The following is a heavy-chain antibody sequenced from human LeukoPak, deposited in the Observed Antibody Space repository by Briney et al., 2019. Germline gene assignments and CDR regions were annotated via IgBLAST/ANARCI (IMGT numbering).Heavy chain of an antibody. CDR1: GFTFGDYA. CDR2: IRSKAYGGTT. Sequence: PGGSLRLSCTASGFTFGDYAMSWVRQAPGKGLEWVGFIRSKAYGGTTEYAASVKGRFTISRDDSKSIAYLQMNSLKTEDIAVYYCTRDDKIRFLEWLLYSYYYYGMDVWGQGTTVTVSS. V-gene: IGHV3-49*04. J-gene: IGHJ6*02. D-gene: IGHD3-3*01. CDR3: TRDDKIRFLEWLLYSYYYYGMDV.